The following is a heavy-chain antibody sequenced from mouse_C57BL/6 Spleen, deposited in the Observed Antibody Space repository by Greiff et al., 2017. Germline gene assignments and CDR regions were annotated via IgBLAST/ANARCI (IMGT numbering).Heavy chain of an antibody. V-gene: IGHV5-6*01. J-gene: IGHJ2*01. CDR3: ARHGENYGGYYFDY. D-gene: IGHD1-1*01. Sequence: EVQGVESGGDLVKPGGSLKLSCAASGFTFSSYGMSWVRQTPDKRLEWVATISSGGSYTYYPDSVKGRFTISRDNAKNTLYLQMSSLKSEDTAMYYCARHGENYGGYYFDYWGQGTTLTVSS. CDR2: ISSGGSYT. CDR1: GFTFSSYG.